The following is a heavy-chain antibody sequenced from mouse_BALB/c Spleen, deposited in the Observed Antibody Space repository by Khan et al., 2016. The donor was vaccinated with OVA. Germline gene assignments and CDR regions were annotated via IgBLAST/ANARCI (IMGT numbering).Heavy chain of an antibody. J-gene: IGHJ3*01. V-gene: IGHV1-54*01. CDR2: INPGSGGT. Sequence: QVQLQQSGAELVRPGTSVKVSCKASGYAFTNYLIEWVKQRPGQGLEWIGVINPGSGGTNYNEKFKGKATLTADKSSSTAYMQLSSLTSADSAVYFGTRSGYGFGAYWGPGTLVTVAA. CDR1: GYAFTNYL. D-gene: IGHD3-2*02. CDR3: TRSGYGFGAY.